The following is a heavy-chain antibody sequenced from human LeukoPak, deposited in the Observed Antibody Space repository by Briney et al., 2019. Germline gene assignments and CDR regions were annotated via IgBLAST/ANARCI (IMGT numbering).Heavy chain of an antibody. CDR2: IYYSGST. Sequence: SQTLSLTCTVSGGSISSGDYYWSWVRQPPGKGLEWIGYIYYSGSTYYNPSLKSRVTISVDTSKNQFSLKLSSVTAADTAVYYCARGDILTGYYSDYWGQGTLVTVSS. CDR3: ARGDILTGYYSDY. CDR1: GGSISSGDYY. V-gene: IGHV4-30-4*01. D-gene: IGHD3-9*01. J-gene: IGHJ4*02.